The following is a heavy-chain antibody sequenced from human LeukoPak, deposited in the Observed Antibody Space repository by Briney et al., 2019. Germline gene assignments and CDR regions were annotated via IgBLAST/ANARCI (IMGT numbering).Heavy chain of an antibody. D-gene: IGHD4-17*01. CDR3: AIDYGDYLGDY. V-gene: IGHV3-48*03. CDR1: GFTFSSYE. Sequence: GGSLRLSCAASGFTFSSYEMNWVRQAPGKGLEWVSYISSSGSTIYYADSVKGRFTISRDNAKNSLYLQMNSLRAEDTAVCYCAIDYGDYLGDYWGQGTLVTVSS. J-gene: IGHJ4*02. CDR2: ISSSGSTI.